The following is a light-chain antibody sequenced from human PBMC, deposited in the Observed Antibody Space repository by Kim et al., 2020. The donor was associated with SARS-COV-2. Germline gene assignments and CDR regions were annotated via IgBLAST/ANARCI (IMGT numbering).Light chain of an antibody. V-gene: IGLV3-1*01. CDR2: QDS. CDR1: KLGDKY. CDR3: QAWDSSTVV. Sequence: SVSQGQTASITCSGDKLGDKYACWYQQKPGQSPVLVIYQDSKRPSGIPERFSGSNSGNTATLTISGTQAMDEADYYCQAWDSSTVVFGGGTKVTVL. J-gene: IGLJ2*01.